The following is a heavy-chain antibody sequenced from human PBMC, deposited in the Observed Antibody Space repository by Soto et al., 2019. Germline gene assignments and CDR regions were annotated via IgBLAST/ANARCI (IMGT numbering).Heavy chain of an antibody. CDR1: GFTFSSYW. V-gene: IGHV3-74*01. J-gene: IGHJ6*02. CDR2: INSDGSST. CDR3: ARDIVSPSLDYYYYGMDV. Sequence: PGGSLRLSCAASGFTFSSYWMHWVRQAPGKGLVWVSRINSDGSSTSYVDSVKGRFTISRDNAKNTLYLQMNSLRAEDTAVYYCARDIVSPSLDYYYYGMDVWGQGTTVTVSS. D-gene: IGHD3-16*02.